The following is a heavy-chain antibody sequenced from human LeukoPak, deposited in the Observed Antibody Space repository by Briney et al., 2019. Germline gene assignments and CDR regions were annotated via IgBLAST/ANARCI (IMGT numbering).Heavy chain of an antibody. J-gene: IGHJ4*02. D-gene: IGHD1-26*01. CDR1: GFIVSSTY. CDR3: AKGGGAYSGTYLD. CDR2: IYSGGNA. V-gene: IGHV3-53*01. Sequence: GGSLRLSCAASGFIVSSTYMSWVRQGPGKGLEWVAIIYSGGNAYYADSVKGRFTISRDISKNTLDLQMNSLRADDTAVYYCAKGGGAYSGTYLDWGQGTLVTVSS.